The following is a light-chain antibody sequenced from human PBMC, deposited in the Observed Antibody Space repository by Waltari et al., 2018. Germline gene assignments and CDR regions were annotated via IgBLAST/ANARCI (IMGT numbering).Light chain of an antibody. CDR1: QRINNW. V-gene: IGKV1-5*01. Sequence: IQMTQSPSALSASVGDRVTIPCRAGQRINNWMAWYQQGPGKAPKVLIYDVSTLESGVPSRFSGSGSGTEFTLAINNLQPEDFAVYYCQQYDNWPRTFGQGTKVEIK. CDR3: QQYDNWPRT. J-gene: IGKJ1*01. CDR2: DVS.